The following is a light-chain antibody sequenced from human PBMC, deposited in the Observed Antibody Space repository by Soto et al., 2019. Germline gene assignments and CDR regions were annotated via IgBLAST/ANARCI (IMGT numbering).Light chain of an antibody. Sequence: EIVLSQSPGTLSLSPGERATLSCRASQSVRSSYLAWYHQKPGQPPRLLIFGASNRATGIPDRFSGSESGTAFSLTISRLEPEDFAVYYCQQYESSQYTFGQGTRLEIK. J-gene: IGKJ2*01. V-gene: IGKV3-20*01. CDR3: QQYESSQYT. CDR2: GAS. CDR1: QSVRSSY.